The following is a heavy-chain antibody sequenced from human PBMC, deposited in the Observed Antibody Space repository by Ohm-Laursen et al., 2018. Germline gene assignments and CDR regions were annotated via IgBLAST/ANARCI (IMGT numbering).Heavy chain of an antibody. Sequence: GSLRLSCTAFGFTFSSYSMGWVRQAPGKGLEWASYVSSSISAIYYADSVKGRFTISRDNAENSLYLQMNSLRAEDTAVYYCARDKGEIYSNSFFTAWGQGTLVTVSS. V-gene: IGHV3-48*04. J-gene: IGHJ5*02. CDR1: GFTFSSYS. CDR3: ARDKGEIYSNSFFTA. CDR2: VSSSISAI. D-gene: IGHD4-23*01.